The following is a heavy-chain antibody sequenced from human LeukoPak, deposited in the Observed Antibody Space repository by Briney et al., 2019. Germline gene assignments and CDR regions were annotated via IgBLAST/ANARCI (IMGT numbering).Heavy chain of an antibody. Sequence: ASVKVSCKASGYTFTGYYMHWVRQAPGEGPAWMGRIHPNSGGTSYAQQFQGRVTMTRDTSISTVYLELSWLRSDDTAVYYCAREWEISGYDCFDYWGQGTLVSVSS. CDR3: AREWEISGYDCFDY. D-gene: IGHD5-12*01. V-gene: IGHV1-2*06. CDR2: IHPNSGGT. J-gene: IGHJ4*02. CDR1: GYTFTGYY.